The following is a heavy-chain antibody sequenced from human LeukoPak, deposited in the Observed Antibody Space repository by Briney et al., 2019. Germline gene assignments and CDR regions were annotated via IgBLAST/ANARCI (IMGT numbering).Heavy chain of an antibody. Sequence: GGSLRLSCAASGFTFIDYDMHWVRQVIGKGLEWVSAIGIRGDTHYSGSVKGRFTISRENAESSLYLQMDSLRAEDTAVYYCARGGIQVSGIDEFDYWGQGTLVTVSS. CDR2: IGIRGDT. J-gene: IGHJ4*02. V-gene: IGHV3-13*01. CDR3: ARGGIQVSGIDEFDY. D-gene: IGHD6-19*01. CDR1: GFTFIDYD.